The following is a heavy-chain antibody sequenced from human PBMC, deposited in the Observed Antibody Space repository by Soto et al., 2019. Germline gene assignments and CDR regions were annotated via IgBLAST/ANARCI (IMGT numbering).Heavy chain of an antibody. CDR3: AREVTGTYGWFDP. V-gene: IGHV3-33*01. J-gene: IGHJ5*02. Sequence: QVQLVESGGGVVQPGRSLRLSCAASGFTFSSYGMHWVRQAPGKGLEWVAVIWYDGSNKYYADSVKGRFTISRDNSKNTLYLQMNSLRAEDTAVYCCAREVTGTYGWFDPWGRGTLVTVSS. CDR2: IWYDGSNK. D-gene: IGHD6-19*01. CDR1: GFTFSSYG.